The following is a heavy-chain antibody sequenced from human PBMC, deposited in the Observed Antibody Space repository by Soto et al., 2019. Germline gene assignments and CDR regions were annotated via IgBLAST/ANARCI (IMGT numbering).Heavy chain of an antibody. V-gene: IGHV4-34*01. CDR1: GGSFSGYY. J-gene: IGHJ6*02. Sequence: QVQLQQWGAGLLKPSETLSLTCAVYGGSFSGYYWSWIRQPPGKGLEWIGEINHSGSTNYNPSLKSRVTISVDMSKNQFSLKLSSVTAADTAVYYCARTGYSYGLSVSYYYGMDVWGQGTTVTVSS. CDR2: INHSGST. CDR3: ARTGYSYGLSVSYYYGMDV. D-gene: IGHD5-18*01.